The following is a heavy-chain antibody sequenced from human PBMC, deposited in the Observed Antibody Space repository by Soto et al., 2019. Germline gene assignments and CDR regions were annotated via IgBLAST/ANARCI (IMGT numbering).Heavy chain of an antibody. Sequence: ASVKVSCKASGYTFSSYAMHWVRQAPGQRLEWMGWINAYNGNTNYAQKLQDRVTMTIDRSTTTAYLELRSLASDDTAVYYCAKNGHPPYYYYGMDVWGQGTTVTVSS. CDR2: INAYNGNT. CDR1: GYTFSSYA. J-gene: IGHJ6*02. D-gene: IGHD2-8*01. V-gene: IGHV1-18*01. CDR3: AKNGHPPYYYYGMDV.